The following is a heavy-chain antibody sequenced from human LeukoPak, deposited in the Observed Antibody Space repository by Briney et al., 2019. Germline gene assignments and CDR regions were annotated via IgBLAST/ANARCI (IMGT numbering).Heavy chain of an antibody. V-gene: IGHV1-18*01. D-gene: IGHD3-10*01. CDR1: GYDFTNYG. Sequence: ASVKLSCKASGYDFTNYGISWVRQARGQGLEWMGWIRVYNGNTNYAKKVKGRVSMTTDTPTSTACMELRNLRSDDTAVYYCARYASGNYYSSSETFYYYYLDVWGKGTTVTVSS. J-gene: IGHJ6*03. CDR3: ARYASGNYYSSSETFYYYYLDV. CDR2: IRVYNGNT.